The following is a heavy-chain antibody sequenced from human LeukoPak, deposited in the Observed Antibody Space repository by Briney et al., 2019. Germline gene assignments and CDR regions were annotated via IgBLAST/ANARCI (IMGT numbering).Heavy chain of an antibody. CDR2: IVVGSGNT. CDR3: AREGAHVVTVAFDI. J-gene: IGHJ3*02. CDR1: GFTFTSSA. Sequence: SVKVSCKASGFTFTSSAMQWVRQARGQRLEWIGWIVVGSGNTNYAQKFQERVTITRDMSTSTAYMELSSLRSEDTDVYYCAREGAHVVTVAFDIWGQGTMVTVSS. V-gene: IGHV1-58*02. D-gene: IGHD4-17*01.